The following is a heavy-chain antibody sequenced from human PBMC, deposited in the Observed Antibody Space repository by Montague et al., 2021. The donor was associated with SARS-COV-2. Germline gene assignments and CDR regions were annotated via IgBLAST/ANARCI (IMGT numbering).Heavy chain of an antibody. Sequence: TLSLTCTVSGGSISSGGYYWSWIRQHPGKGLEWIGYIYYSGSTXYNPSLKSRVTISVDTSKNQFSLKLSSVTAADTAVYYCARVHIVVMTAMRYFDLWGRGTLVTVSS. V-gene: IGHV4-31*03. CDR3: ARVHIVVMTAMRYFDL. J-gene: IGHJ2*01. CDR2: IYYSGST. D-gene: IGHD2-21*02. CDR1: GGSISSGGYY.